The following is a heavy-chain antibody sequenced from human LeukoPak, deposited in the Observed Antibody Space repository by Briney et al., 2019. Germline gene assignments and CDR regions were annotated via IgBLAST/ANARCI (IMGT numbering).Heavy chain of an antibody. D-gene: IGHD6-19*01. J-gene: IGHJ3*02. Sequence: GGTLRLSCAASGFTFSSYGMSWVRQAPGKGLEWVAVISYDGSNKYSIDSVKGRFTISRDNSKNTLYLQMNSLRAEDTAVYYCARGSGWYSAFDIWGQGTRVTVSS. CDR3: ARGSGWYSAFDI. CDR2: ISYDGSNK. CDR1: GFTFSSYG. V-gene: IGHV3-30*03.